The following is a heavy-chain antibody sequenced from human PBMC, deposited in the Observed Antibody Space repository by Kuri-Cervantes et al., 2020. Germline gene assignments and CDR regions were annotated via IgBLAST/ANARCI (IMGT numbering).Heavy chain of an antibody. J-gene: IGHJ4*02. CDR3: ARGGARDGYIQKGDYFDY. Sequence: GGSLRLSCAASGFTFSSYGMHWVRQAPGKGLEWVAVISYDGSNKYYADSVKGRFTISRDNSKNTLYLQMNSLRAEDTAVYYCARGGARDGYIQKGDYFDYWGQGTLVTVSS. CDR1: GFTFSSYG. D-gene: IGHD5-24*01. CDR2: ISYDGSNK. V-gene: IGHV3-30*03.